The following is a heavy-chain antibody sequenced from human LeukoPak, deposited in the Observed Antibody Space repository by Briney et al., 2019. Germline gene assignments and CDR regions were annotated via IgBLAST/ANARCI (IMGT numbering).Heavy chain of an antibody. CDR3: AKCSRDYYYYMDV. CDR2: ISGSGGST. Sequence: GGSLRLSCAASGFTFSSYAMSWVRQTPGKGLEWVSAISGSGGSTYYADSVKGRFTISRDNSKNTLYLQMNSLRAEDTAVYYCAKCSRDYYYYMDVWGKGTTVTVSS. D-gene: IGHD3-10*02. CDR1: GFTFSSYA. V-gene: IGHV3-23*01. J-gene: IGHJ6*03.